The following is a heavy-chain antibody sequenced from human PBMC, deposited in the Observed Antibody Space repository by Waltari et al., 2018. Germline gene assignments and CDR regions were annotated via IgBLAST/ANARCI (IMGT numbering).Heavy chain of an antibody. V-gene: IGHV3-23*04. CDR1: GFTFSSYA. J-gene: IGHJ4*02. CDR2: ISGSGGST. Sequence: EVQLVESGGGLVQPGGSLRLSCAASGFTFSSYAMSWVRQAPGKGLEWVSAISGSGGSTYYADSVKGRFTISRDNSKNTLYLQMNSLRAEDTAVYYCAKDAEGRVWSGYYPDYWGQGTLVTVSS. D-gene: IGHD3-3*01. CDR3: AKDAEGRVWSGYYPDY.